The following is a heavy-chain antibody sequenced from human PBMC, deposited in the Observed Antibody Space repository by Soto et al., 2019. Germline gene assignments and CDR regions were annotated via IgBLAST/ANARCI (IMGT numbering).Heavy chain of an antibody. CDR1: GFSLSTSGVG. CDR2: IFWDDDR. J-gene: IGHJ6*02. Sequence: QITLKESGPTLVKPTQTLTLTCTFSGFSLSTSGVGVGWIRQPPGEALAWLALIFWDDDRRYSPSLKSRLTITTETSKNQVVLTMTNMDPVDTATYYCAPTYYDFWSGYEVPRRMDVWGQGTTVTVSS. V-gene: IGHV2-5*02. D-gene: IGHD3-3*01. CDR3: APTYYDFWSGYEVPRRMDV.